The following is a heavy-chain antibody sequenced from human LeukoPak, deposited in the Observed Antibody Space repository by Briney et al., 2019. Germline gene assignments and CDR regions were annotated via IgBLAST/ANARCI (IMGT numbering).Heavy chain of an antibody. CDR2: INPSGGST. J-gene: IGHJ4*02. CDR3: ARDSGGIYSSSWYIGNYFDY. Sequence: ASVKVSCKASGYTFTSYYIHWVRQAPGQGLEWMGIINPSGGSTSYAQKFQGRVTMTRDTSTSTAYMELRSLRSDDTAVYYCARDSGGIYSSSWYIGNYFDYWGQGTLVTVSS. CDR1: GYTFTSYY. D-gene: IGHD6-13*01. V-gene: IGHV1-46*01.